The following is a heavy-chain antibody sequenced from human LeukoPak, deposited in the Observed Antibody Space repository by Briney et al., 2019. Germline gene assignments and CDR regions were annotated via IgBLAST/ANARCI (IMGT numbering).Heavy chain of an antibody. Sequence: AVKVTFKASGCTFSSCAFSWVRQAPGQGLEWMGGIIPSFGTANYAQKFQVRVTITEDESTSTDYLDLRSLRSEDKAVHCCAGGDQCLARLEAFDNWGQGTLVTVSS. CDR3: AGGDQCLARLEAFDN. D-gene: IGHD6-19*01. J-gene: IGHJ3*02. CDR1: GCTFSSCA. V-gene: IGHV1-69*01. CDR2: IIPSFGTA.